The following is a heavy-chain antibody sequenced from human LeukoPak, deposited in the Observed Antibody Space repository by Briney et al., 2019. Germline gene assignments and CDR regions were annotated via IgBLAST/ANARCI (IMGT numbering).Heavy chain of an antibody. V-gene: IGHV4-34*01. D-gene: IGHD3-22*01. Sequence: SETLSLTCTVSGGSISSYYWSWIRQPPGKGLEWIGEINHSGSTNYNPSLKSRVTISVDTSKNQFSLKLSSVTAADTAVYYCARGRVRRYYDSSGYSWFDPWGQGTLVTVSS. CDR3: ARGRVRRYYDSSGYSWFDP. CDR2: INHSGST. CDR1: GGSISSYY. J-gene: IGHJ5*02.